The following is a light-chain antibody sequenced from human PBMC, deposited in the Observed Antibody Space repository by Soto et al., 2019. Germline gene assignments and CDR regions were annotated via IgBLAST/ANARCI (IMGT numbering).Light chain of an antibody. V-gene: IGLV2-14*01. Sequence: QSALTQPASVSGSPGQSITISCTGTSSDIGVYNHVSWYQQHPGKAPKLMIYDVSNRPSGVSNRFSGSKSGNTASLTISGLQPEYEADYYCSSFTSTSTNYVFGTGTKLTVL. J-gene: IGLJ1*01. CDR3: SSFTSTSTNYV. CDR2: DVS. CDR1: SSDIGVYNH.